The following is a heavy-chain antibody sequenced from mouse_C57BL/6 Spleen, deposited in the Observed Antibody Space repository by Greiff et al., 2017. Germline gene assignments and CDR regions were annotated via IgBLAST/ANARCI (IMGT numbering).Heavy chain of an antibody. CDR2: INPGSGGT. D-gene: IGHD4-1*01. CDR3: ARRLTGTRDGFAY. Sequence: QVHVKQSGAELVRPGTSVKVSCKASGYAFTNYLIEWVKQRPGQGLEWIGVINPGSGGTNYNEKFKGKATLTADKSSSTAYMQLGSLTSEDSAVYFCARRLTGTRDGFAYWGQGTLVTVSA. V-gene: IGHV1-54*01. J-gene: IGHJ3*01. CDR1: GYAFTNYL.